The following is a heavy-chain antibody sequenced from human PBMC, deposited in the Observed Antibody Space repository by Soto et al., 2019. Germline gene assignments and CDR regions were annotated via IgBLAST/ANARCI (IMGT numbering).Heavy chain of an antibody. D-gene: IGHD3-16*02. CDR3: ASDISSKDYNYYYMDV. J-gene: IGHJ6*03. V-gene: IGHV4-59*01. CDR2: IYYSGST. CDR1: GGSISSYY. Sequence: SETLSLTCTVSGGSISSYYWTWIRQPPGKGLEWVGYIYYSGSTNYSPSLKSRVTISVDRSRNQISLKLRSVTAADTAVYYCASDISSKDYNYYYMDVWGKGTTVTVSS.